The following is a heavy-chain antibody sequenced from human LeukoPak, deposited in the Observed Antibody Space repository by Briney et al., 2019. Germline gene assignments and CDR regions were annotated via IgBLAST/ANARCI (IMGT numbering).Heavy chain of an antibody. Sequence: ASVKVSCKASGYTFTSHYMHWVRQAPGQGLEWMGVINPTGDTTNYAQKLQGRVTMTTDTSTSTAYMELRSLRSDDTAVYYCARDLKRGYSSGRYSWGTGSSNDYWGQGTLVTVSS. CDR1: GYTFTSHY. CDR2: INPTGDTT. CDR3: ARDLKRGYSSGRYSWGTGSSNDY. D-gene: IGHD6-19*01. J-gene: IGHJ4*02. V-gene: IGHV1-46*01.